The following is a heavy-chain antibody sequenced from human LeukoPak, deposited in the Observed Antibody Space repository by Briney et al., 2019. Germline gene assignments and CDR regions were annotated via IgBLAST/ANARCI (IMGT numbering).Heavy chain of an antibody. CDR2: ISGSGGST. CDR3: ARDSGYSGYASGYFDY. Sequence: GGSLRLSCAASGFTFSSYAMSWVRQAPGKGLEWVSAISGSGGSTYYADSVKGRFTISRDNSKNTLYLQMNSLRAEDTAVYYCARDSGYSGYASGYFDYWGQGTLVTVSS. V-gene: IGHV3-23*01. CDR1: GFTFSSYA. D-gene: IGHD5-12*01. J-gene: IGHJ4*02.